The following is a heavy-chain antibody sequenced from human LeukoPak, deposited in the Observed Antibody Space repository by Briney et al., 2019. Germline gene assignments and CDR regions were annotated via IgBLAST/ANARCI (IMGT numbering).Heavy chain of an antibody. Sequence: GGSLRLSCAASEFTFSSFEMNWVRQAPGKGLEWISYISRSARTTYYADSVKGRFTISRDNAKNSLYLQMHSLRAEDTAVYYCARVNDILTGWSYYFDYWGQGTLVTVSS. CDR1: EFTFSSFE. J-gene: IGHJ4*02. CDR3: ARVNDILTGWSYYFDY. V-gene: IGHV3-48*03. CDR2: ISRSARTT. D-gene: IGHD3-9*01.